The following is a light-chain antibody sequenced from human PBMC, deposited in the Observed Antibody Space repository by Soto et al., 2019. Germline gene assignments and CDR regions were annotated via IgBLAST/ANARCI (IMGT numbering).Light chain of an antibody. CDR3: QSADSSGTYFYV. CDR1: ALPKQY. Sequence: SYELTQPPSVSVSPGQTARITSSGDALPKQYAYWYQQKPGQAPVLVIYKDSERPSGIPERFSGSSSGTTVTLTISEVQAEDEADYYCQSADSSGTYFYVFGTGTKVTVL. V-gene: IGLV3-25*02. J-gene: IGLJ1*01. CDR2: KDS.